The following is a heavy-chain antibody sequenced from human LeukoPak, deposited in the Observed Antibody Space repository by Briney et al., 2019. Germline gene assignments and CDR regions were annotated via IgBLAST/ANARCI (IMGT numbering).Heavy chain of an antibody. J-gene: IGHJ4*02. Sequence: ASVKVSCKASGYAFTSYGISWVRQAPGQGLVGMGWISAYNGNTNYAQKLQGRVTMTTDTSTSTAYMELRSLRSDDTAVYYCARDRGGWWVDYWGQGTLVTVSS. CDR2: ISAYNGNT. D-gene: IGHD6-19*01. CDR1: GYAFTSYG. V-gene: IGHV1-18*01. CDR3: ARDRGGWWVDY.